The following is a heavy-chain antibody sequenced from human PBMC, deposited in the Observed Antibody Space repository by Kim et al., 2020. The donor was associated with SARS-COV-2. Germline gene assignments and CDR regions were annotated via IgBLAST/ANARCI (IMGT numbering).Heavy chain of an antibody. Sequence: SVKVSCKASGGTFSSYAISWVRQAPGQGLEWMGGIIPIFGTANYAQKFQGRVTITADESTSTAYMELSSLRSEDTAVYYCARESNYYDSSGYFDYWGQGALVTVSS. D-gene: IGHD3-22*01. J-gene: IGHJ4*02. CDR2: IIPIFGTA. V-gene: IGHV1-69*13. CDR3: ARESNYYDSSGYFDY. CDR1: GGTFSSYA.